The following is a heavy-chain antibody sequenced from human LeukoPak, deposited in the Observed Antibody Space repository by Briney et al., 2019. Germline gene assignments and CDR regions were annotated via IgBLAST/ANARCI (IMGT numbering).Heavy chain of an antibody. CDR3: AASTKHTAMVDY. CDR2: IGSSSSYI. D-gene: IGHD5-18*01. J-gene: IGHJ4*02. CDR1: GFTFSSYS. V-gene: IGHV3-21*01. Sequence: PGGSLRLSCAASGFTFSSYSMNWARQAPGKGLEWVSSIGSSSSYIYYADSVKGRFTISRDNAKNSLHLQMNSLRAEDTAVYYCAASTKHTAMVDYWGQGTLVTVSS.